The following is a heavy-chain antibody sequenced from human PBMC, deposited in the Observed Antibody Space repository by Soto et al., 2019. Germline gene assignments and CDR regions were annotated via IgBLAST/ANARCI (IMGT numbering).Heavy chain of an antibody. CDR3: ARGPDIVVVPAAIPRWFDP. V-gene: IGHV4-30-2*01. CDR2: IYHSGNT. J-gene: IGHJ5*02. CDR1: GGSISSGGYS. D-gene: IGHD2-2*02. Sequence: SETLSLTCAVSGGSISSGGYSWTWIRQPPGKGLEWIGYIYHSGNTYYNPSLKSRVTISGDRSKNQFTLKLSSVTAADTAVYYCARGPDIVVVPAAIPRWFDPWGQGTLVTVSS.